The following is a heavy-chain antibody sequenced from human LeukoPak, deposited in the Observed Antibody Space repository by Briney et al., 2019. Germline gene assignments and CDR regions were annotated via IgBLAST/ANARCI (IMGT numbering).Heavy chain of an antibody. CDR1: GDSINSGGYY. J-gene: IGHJ4*02. CDR3: AGQNMPTPHDY. Sequence: SETLSLTCTVSGDSINSGGYYWTWIRQPPGGGLEWIAYFSHSGSTFYNPSLKSRVTISLDTSKNQFSLNLRSVTAADTAVYYCAGQNMPTPHDYWGQGTQVTVSS. V-gene: IGHV4-30-2*01. D-gene: IGHD2-2*01. CDR2: FSHSGST.